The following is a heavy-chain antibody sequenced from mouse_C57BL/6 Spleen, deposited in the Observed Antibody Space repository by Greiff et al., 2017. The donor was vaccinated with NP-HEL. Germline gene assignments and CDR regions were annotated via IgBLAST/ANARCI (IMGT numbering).Heavy chain of an antibody. CDR1: GFTFSSYA. CDR3: ARDLDYLFDY. CDR2: SSDGGSYT. Sequence: DVKLVESGGGLVKPGGSLKLSCAASGFTFSSYAMSWVRQTPEKRLEWVATSSDGGSYTYYPDNVKGRFTISRDNAKNNLYLQMSHLKSEDTAMYYCARDLDYLFDYWGQGTTLTVSS. V-gene: IGHV5-4*01. D-gene: IGHD2-4*01. J-gene: IGHJ2*01.